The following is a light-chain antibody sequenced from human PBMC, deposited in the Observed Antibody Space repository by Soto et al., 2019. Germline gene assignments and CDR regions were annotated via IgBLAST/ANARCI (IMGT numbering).Light chain of an antibody. CDR2: DAS. J-gene: IGKJ5*01. V-gene: IGKV3-11*01. CDR1: QSVSSF. CDR3: QQRSTWPRIT. Sequence: DIVLTQSPATLSLSPGERATLSCRASQSVSSFLAWYQQKPGQAPRLLFYDASNRATGIPPRFSGSGSGTDFTLTISSLEPEDFAVYYCQQRSTWPRITFGQGTRLEI.